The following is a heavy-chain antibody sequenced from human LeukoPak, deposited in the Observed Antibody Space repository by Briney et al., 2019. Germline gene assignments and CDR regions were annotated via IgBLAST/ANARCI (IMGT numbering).Heavy chain of an antibody. CDR1: GGSVSSGRYY. CDR3: ARNGWGSYYGSGSPRYFDY. J-gene: IGHJ4*02. Sequence: SETLSLTCTVSGGSVSSGRYYWSWIRQPPGKGLEWIGYLYYSGSTNYNPSLKSRVTISVDTSKNQFSLKLSSVTAADTAVYYCARNGWGSYYGSGSPRYFDYWGQGTLVTVSS. V-gene: IGHV4-61*01. CDR2: LYYSGST. D-gene: IGHD3-10*01.